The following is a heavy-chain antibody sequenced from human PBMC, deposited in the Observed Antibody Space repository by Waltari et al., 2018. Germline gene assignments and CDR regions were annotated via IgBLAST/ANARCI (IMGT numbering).Heavy chain of an antibody. CDR2: NNGAGCSI. J-gene: IGHJ6*03. V-gene: IGHV3-74*01. D-gene: IGHD2-2*03. CDR1: GFTFSAYW. CDR3: ARGGYCSSTSCHPLEGYYMDV. Sequence: EVQLVESGGDLAQPGGSLRLSCAASGFTFSAYWMHWVRQAPGKGLVAVTCNNGAGCSIRYAESVQGRITTGKEKAKKPLYLQMHSLLAEDTAVYYLARGGYCSSTSCHPLEGYYMDVWGKGTTVTISS.